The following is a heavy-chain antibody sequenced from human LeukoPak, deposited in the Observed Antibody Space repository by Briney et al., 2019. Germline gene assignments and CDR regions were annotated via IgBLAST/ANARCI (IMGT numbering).Heavy chain of an antibody. V-gene: IGHV3-9*01. J-gene: IGHJ4*02. D-gene: IGHD6-13*01. CDR1: GFTFDDYA. CDR2: ISWNSGSI. Sequence: GRSLRLSCAASGFTFDDYAMHWVRQAPRKGLEWVSGISWNSGSIGYADSVKGRFTISRDNAKNSLYLQMNSLRAEDTALYYCAKDRVSSSWYFFDYWGQGTLVTVSS. CDR3: AKDRVSSSWYFFDY.